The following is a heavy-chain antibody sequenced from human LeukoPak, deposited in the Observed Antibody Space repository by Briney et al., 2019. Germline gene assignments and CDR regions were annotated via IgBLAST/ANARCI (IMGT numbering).Heavy chain of an antibody. CDR3: ARRLSGTTMSHYFDF. CDR1: GDSISSGRNY. Sequence: PSETLSLTCTVSGDSISSGRNYWAWIRQTPGKGLEWIASIYYSGSTSYNPSLSSRVSISVDTSKNQVSLKMKSVTDTDSAVYYCARRLSGTTMSHYFDFWGQGTLVPVSS. V-gene: IGHV4-39*01. CDR2: IYYSGST. D-gene: IGHD3-10*02. J-gene: IGHJ4*02.